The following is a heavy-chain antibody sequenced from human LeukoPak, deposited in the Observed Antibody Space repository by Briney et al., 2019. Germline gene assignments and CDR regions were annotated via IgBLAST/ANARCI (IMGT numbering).Heavy chain of an antibody. CDR1: GDSISSYY. J-gene: IGHJ5*02. CDR2: VYDTGST. Sequence: PSETLSLTCTVSGDSISSYYWSWIRQPPGKGLEWIGYVYDTGSTNYNTSLERRVHISVDTSKTQFSLNLNSVTAADTAVYYCARGMKQVGLLKTGASLDPWGEGGLVSVSS. CDR3: ARGMKQVGLLKTGASLDP. V-gene: IGHV4-59*01. D-gene: IGHD3-10*01.